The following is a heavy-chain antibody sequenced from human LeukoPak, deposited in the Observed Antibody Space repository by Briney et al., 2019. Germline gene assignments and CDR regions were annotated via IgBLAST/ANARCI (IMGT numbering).Heavy chain of an antibody. D-gene: IGHD1-26*01. V-gene: IGHV3-23*01. CDR1: GFTFSSYA. CDR3: AKGGSDYDDHGYSFDY. J-gene: IGHJ4*02. Sequence: PGGSLRLSCAASGFTFSSYAMSWVRQAPGKGLEWVSAISSSGGNTYYADSVKGRFTISRDNSKNTLYLQMNSLRAEGTAVYYCAKGGSDYDDHGYSFDYWGQGALVTVSS. CDR2: ISSSGGNT.